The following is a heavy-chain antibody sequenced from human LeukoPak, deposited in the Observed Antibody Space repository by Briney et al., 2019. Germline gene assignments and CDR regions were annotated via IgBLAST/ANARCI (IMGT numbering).Heavy chain of an antibody. CDR2: IKQDGSET. D-gene: IGHD5-18*01. Sequence: GGSLRLSCAASGFTFSSYWMSWVRQAPGKGLEWVANIKQDGSETDYADSVKGRFTISRDNAKNSLYLQVNSLRAEDTAVYSCARGEWILDYWGQGTLVTVSS. J-gene: IGHJ4*02. V-gene: IGHV3-7*01. CDR1: GFTFSSYW. CDR3: ARGEWILDY.